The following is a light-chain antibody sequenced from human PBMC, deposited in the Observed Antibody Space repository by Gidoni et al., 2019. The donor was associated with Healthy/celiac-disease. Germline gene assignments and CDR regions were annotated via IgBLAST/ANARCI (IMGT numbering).Light chain of an antibody. CDR2: DAS. J-gene: IGKJ1*01. CDR3: QQRSNWPT. CDR1: QSVSSY. V-gene: IGKV3-11*01. Sequence: VLTQSPATLSLSPGERATLSCRASQSVSSYLAWYQQKPGQAPRLLIYDASNRATGIPARFSGSGSGTDFTLTISSLEPEDFAVYYCQQRSNWPTFGQXTKVEIK.